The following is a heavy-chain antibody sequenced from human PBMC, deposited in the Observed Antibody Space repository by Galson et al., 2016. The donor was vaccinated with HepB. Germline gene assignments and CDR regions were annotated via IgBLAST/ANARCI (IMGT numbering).Heavy chain of an antibody. V-gene: IGHV3-33*01. CDR3: ARDMHRPYYYDSSGYGDMGYYFDY. D-gene: IGHD3-22*01. CDR2: IWYDGSNK. Sequence: SLRLSCAASGFTFSSYGMHWVRQAPGKGLEWVAVIWYDGSNKYYADSVKGRFTISRDNSKNTLYLQMNGLRAEDTAVYYCARDMHRPYYYDSSGYGDMGYYFDYWGQGTLVTVSS. J-gene: IGHJ4*02. CDR1: GFTFSSYG.